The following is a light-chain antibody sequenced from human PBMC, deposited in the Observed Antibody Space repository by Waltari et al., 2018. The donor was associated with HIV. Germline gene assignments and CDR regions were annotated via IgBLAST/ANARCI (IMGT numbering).Light chain of an antibody. CDR2: DNN. V-gene: IGLV1-51*01. CDR3: ATWDSSLSAGV. Sequence: QSVLPRPPSVSRAQGQKETHSCSVSSSTLGNYFISWYQKGPRTAPQLLIYDNNKRPSGISDRFSGSKSGTSGTLRISGLQTGDEADYYCATWDSSLSAGVFGGGTKVTVL. CDR1: SSTLGNYF. J-gene: IGLJ2*01.